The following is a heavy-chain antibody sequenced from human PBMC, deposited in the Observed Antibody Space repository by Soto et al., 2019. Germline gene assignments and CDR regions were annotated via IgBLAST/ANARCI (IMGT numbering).Heavy chain of an antibody. Sequence: QMQLQESGPRLVKPSETLSLTCSVSGASIRSYYWHWIRQPPGKGLEWIGYVYVSDYTRYNSSLTNRVTISVDTSKSQLYLRLNSATAADTAVYYCASSAGHLGDFFYYNGMDVWGLGTTVTVSS. D-gene: IGHD3-10*01. CDR3: ASSAGHLGDFFYYNGMDV. CDR1: GASIRSYY. CDR2: VYVSDYT. V-gene: IGHV4-59*01. J-gene: IGHJ6*02.